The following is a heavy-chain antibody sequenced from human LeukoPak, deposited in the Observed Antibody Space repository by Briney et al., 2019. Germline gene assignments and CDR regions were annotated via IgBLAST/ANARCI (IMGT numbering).Heavy chain of an antibody. J-gene: IGHJ4*02. CDR2: ISSSGGST. D-gene: IGHD4-17*01. V-gene: IGHV3-23*01. Sequence: GGSLRLSCVASGFTFSSYAMSWVRQAPGKGLEWVSGISSSGGSTYYADSVKGRFTISRDNSKDTLYLQMGSLRAEDTAVYYCARSAGLRCFDYWGLGTLVTVSS. CDR3: ARSAGLRCFDY. CDR1: GFTFSSYA.